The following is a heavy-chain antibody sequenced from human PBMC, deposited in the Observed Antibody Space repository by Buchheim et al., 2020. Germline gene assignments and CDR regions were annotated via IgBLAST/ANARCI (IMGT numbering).Heavy chain of an antibody. CDR3: ARDGSRYSSSWNNWFDP. CDR1: GGSFSGYY. CDR2: INHSGST. V-gene: IGHV4-34*01. D-gene: IGHD6-13*01. Sequence: QVQLQQWGAGLLKPSETLSLTCAVYGGSFSGYYWSWIRQPPGKGLEWFGEINHSGSTNYNPSLKSRVTISVDTSKNKFSLKLSSVTAADTAVYYCARDGSRYSSSWNNWFDPWGQGTL. J-gene: IGHJ5*02.